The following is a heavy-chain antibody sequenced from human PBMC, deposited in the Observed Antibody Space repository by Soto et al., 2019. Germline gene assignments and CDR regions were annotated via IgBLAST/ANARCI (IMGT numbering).Heavy chain of an antibody. V-gene: IGHV3-9*01. CDR1: GFTFDAYA. CDR2: ISWNGGSI. J-gene: IGHJ6*02. D-gene: IGHD3-10*01. Sequence: EMQLVESGGGLVKSGRSLRLSCAASGFTFDAYAMHWVRQAPGKGLEWVSDISWNGGSIEYADSVKGRFTISRDNAKKTLYLQMNSRRPDDTALYYCAKDIAGRGDFYYYYGIDVWGHGTTVTVSS. CDR3: AKDIAGRGDFYYYYGIDV.